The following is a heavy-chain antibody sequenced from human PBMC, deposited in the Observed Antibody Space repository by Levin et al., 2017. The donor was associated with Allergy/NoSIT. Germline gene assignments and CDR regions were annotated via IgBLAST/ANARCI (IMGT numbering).Heavy chain of an antibody. J-gene: IGHJ2*01. D-gene: IGHD6-13*01. CDR1: GGSVSSGSYY. CDR2: IYYSGST. Sequence: SETLSLTCTVSGGSVSSGSYYWSWIRQPPGKGLEWIGYIYYSGSTNYNPSLKSRVTISVDTSKNQFSLKLSSVTAADTAVYYCAGDFRGLAAAAWYFDLWGRGTLVTVSS. V-gene: IGHV4-61*01. CDR3: AGDFRGLAAAAWYFDL.